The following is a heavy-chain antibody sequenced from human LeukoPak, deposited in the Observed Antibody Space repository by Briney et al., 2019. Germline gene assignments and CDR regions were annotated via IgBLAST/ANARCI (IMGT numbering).Heavy chain of an antibody. Sequence: PSETLSLTCAVYGGSFSGYYWSWIRQPPGKGLEWIGEINHSGSTNYNPSLKSRVTISVDTSKNQFSLKLSSVTAADTAVYYCARATTYKATIDYWGQGTLVTASS. J-gene: IGHJ4*02. D-gene: IGHD5-12*01. CDR2: INHSGST. CDR1: GGSFSGYY. CDR3: ARATTYKATIDY. V-gene: IGHV4-34*01.